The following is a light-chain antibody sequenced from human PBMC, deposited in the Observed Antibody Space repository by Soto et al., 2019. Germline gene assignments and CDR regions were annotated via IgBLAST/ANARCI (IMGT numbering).Light chain of an antibody. Sequence: DIVMTQSPDSLAVSLGERATINCKSSQSVLYSSNNKNYLAWYQQKPGQPPKLLIYWASTQESGVPDRFSGSGSGTDFTLTISSLQAEDVAVYYCQQYYNTPITFGQGTRLEIK. CDR1: QSVLYSSNNKNY. CDR2: WAS. V-gene: IGKV4-1*01. J-gene: IGKJ5*01. CDR3: QQYYNTPIT.